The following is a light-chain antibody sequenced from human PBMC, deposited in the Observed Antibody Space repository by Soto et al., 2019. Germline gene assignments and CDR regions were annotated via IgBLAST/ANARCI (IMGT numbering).Light chain of an antibody. Sequence: DIQMTQSPSSLSASVGDRVTITCRASQSISSYLNWYQQKPGKAPKLLIYAASSLQSGVPSRFSGSGSGTHFTLTISTLQPEDVATYYCQQSYSTPTFGPGTKVDIQ. CDR1: QSISSY. CDR3: QQSYSTPT. J-gene: IGKJ3*01. CDR2: AAS. V-gene: IGKV1-39*01.